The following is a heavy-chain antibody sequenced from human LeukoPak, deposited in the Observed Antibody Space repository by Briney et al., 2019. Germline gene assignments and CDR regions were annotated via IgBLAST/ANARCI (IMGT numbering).Heavy chain of an antibody. J-gene: IGHJ4*02. CDR2: IYYSGST. CDR3: ARDRSLDY. Sequence: SETLSLTCAVSGGSISSYYWSWIRQPPGKGLEWIGYIYYSGSTNYNPSLKSRVTISVDTSKNQFSLKLSSVTAADTAVYYCARDRSLDYWGQGTLVTVSS. D-gene: IGHD2-15*01. V-gene: IGHV4-59*01. CDR1: GGSISSYY.